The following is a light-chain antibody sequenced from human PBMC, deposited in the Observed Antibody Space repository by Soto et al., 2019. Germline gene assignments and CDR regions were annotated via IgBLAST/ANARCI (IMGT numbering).Light chain of an antibody. CDR3: SSYTSSSTYV. J-gene: IGLJ1*01. Sequence: QYALTQPASVSGSPGQSITISCTGTSSDVGGYNYVSWYQQHPGKAPKLMIYDVSNRPSGVSNRFSGSKSGNTASLTISGLQAEVETEYYCSSYTSSSTYVFGSGTKLTVL. CDR1: SSDVGGYNY. V-gene: IGLV2-14*01. CDR2: DVS.